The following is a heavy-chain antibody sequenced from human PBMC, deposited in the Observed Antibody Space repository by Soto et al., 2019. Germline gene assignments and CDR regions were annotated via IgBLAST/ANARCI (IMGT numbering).Heavy chain of an antibody. CDR3: ARDGETTPATAYFFDY. Sequence: QVQLVESGGGVVQPGRSLRLSCAASRFTFSSYAMHWVRQAPGKGLEWVAVISYDGSNKYYADSVKGRFTISRDNSKNTLYLQMNSLRAEDTAVYYCARDGETTPATAYFFDYWGQGTLVTVSS. V-gene: IGHV3-30-3*01. CDR1: RFTFSSYA. CDR2: ISYDGSNK. J-gene: IGHJ4*02. D-gene: IGHD3-9*01.